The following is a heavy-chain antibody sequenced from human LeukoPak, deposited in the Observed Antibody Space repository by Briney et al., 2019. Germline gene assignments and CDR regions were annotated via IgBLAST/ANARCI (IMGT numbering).Heavy chain of an antibody. V-gene: IGHV4-59*01. J-gene: IGHJ6*02. CDR2: IYYSGTT. CDR1: GGSMSDYY. CDR3: AACGYSYGYLYYGMGV. D-gene: IGHD5-18*01. Sequence: PSETPSLTCTVSGGSMSDYYWSWIRQTPGKGLEWIGYIYYSGTTKYNPSLKSRVTTSVDTSRNQFSLRLSSVTAADTAVHYCAACGYSYGYLYYGMGVWGQGTTVTVSS.